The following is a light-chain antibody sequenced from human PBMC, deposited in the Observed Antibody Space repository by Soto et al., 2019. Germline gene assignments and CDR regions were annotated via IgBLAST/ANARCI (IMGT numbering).Light chain of an antibody. CDR2: EVS. CDR1: SSDVGGYNY. V-gene: IGLV2-14*01. J-gene: IGLJ2*01. Sequence: QSALTQPASVSGSPGQSITISCTGTSSDVGGYNYVSWYQQHPGKAPKLMIYEVSNRPSGVSNRFSGSKSGNTASLTISGLQAEDEADYYCSSYTSSSTVVFGXXXXLTVL. CDR3: SSYTSSSTVV.